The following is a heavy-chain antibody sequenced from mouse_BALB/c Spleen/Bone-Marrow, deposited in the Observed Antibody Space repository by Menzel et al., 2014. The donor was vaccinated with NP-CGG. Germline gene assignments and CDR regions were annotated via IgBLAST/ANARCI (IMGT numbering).Heavy chain of an antibody. CDR2: INPSTGFT. V-gene: IGHV1-4*01. J-gene: IGHJ4*01. Sequence: VQLQQSGAELARPGASVKMSCKASGYTFTTYTMHWVQQRPGQGLEWVGYINPSTGFTIYNQIFKDKATLAADKSSSTAYMQLSSLTSEDSAVYYCARGGFLLRSLALDYWGQGTSVAVSS. D-gene: IGHD1-1*01. CDR1: GYTFTTYT. CDR3: ARGGFLLRSLALDY.